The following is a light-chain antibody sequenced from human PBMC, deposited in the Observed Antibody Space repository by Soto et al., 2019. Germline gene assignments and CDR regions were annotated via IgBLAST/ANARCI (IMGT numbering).Light chain of an antibody. J-gene: IGLJ1*01. CDR2: EVT. CDR3: SSYTTSRTPLYV. Sequence: QSALTQPASVSGSPGQSITISCTGTSSDVGGYNYVSWYQHHPGKAPKLLIYEVTNRPSGVSNRFSASKSGNTASLTISGLQAEDEADYYCSSYTTSRTPLYVFGTGTKGTVL. V-gene: IGLV2-14*01. CDR1: SSDVGGYNY.